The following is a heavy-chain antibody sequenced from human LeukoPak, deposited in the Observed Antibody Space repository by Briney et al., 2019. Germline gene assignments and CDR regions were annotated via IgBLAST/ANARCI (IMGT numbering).Heavy chain of an antibody. J-gene: IGHJ6*03. CDR2: IYTSGST. Sequence: SETLSLTCTVSGGSISNSTHYWSWIRQPAGKGLEWIGRIYTSGSTNYNPSLKSRVTMSVDTSKNQFSLKLSSVTAADTAVYYCARDSPPYYDFWSVEYYYMDVWGKGTTVTVSS. CDR3: ARDSPPYYDFWSVEYYYMDV. CDR1: GGSISNSTHY. V-gene: IGHV4-4*07. D-gene: IGHD3-3*01.